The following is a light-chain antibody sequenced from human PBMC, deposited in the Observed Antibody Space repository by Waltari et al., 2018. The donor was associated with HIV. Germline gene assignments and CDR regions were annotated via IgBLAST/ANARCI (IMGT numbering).Light chain of an antibody. J-gene: IGLJ2*01. V-gene: IGLV2-11*01. CDR1: STDIGYYNY. CDR2: DVS. Sequence: QSALTQRRSGSGSSGQAVTIAFRGSSTDIGYYNYVSWYQQHPGQVPILVIFDVSKRPSGVPDRFSGSESVTTASLTISGLQAEDEDDYYCCSYAGTYTWVFGGGTRLTVL. CDR3: CSYAGTYTWV.